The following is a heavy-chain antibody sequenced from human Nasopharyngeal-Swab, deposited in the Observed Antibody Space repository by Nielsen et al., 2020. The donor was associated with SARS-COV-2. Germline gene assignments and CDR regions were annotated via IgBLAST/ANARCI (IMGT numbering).Heavy chain of an antibody. J-gene: IGHJ6*02. Sequence: IRQPPGKALEWLALIDWDDDKYYSTSLKTRLTISKDTSKNQVVLTMTNMDPVDTATYYCARIKDSGYDSYGMDVWGQGTTVTVSS. V-gene: IGHV2-70*01. D-gene: IGHD1-26*01. CDR3: ARIKDSGYDSYGMDV. CDR2: IDWDDDK.